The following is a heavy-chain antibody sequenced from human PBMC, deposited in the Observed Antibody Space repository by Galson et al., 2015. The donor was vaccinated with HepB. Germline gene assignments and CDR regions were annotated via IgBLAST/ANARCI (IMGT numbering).Heavy chain of an antibody. CDR3: ARGARVGGGANYGDYMISSP. Sequence: SVKVSCKASGYTFTDYCVHWVRQAPGQGLEWMGRINPHSAGTNYAQKFQGRVILTRDTSISTAYMELSRLRSGDTVVYFCARGARVGGGANYGDYMISSPWGQGTLVTVSS. J-gene: IGHJ5*02. CDR1: GYTFTDYC. D-gene: IGHD4-17*01. CDR2: INPHSAGT. V-gene: IGHV1-2*05.